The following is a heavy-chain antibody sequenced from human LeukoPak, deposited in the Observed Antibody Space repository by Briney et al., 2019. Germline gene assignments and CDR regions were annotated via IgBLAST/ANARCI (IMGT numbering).Heavy chain of an antibody. V-gene: IGHV1-69*01. CDR2: IIPIFGTA. J-gene: IGHJ5*02. CDR3: ASIIAAGNWFDP. CDR1: GGTFSSYA. D-gene: IGHD6-6*01. Sequence: SVKVSCKASGGTFSSYAISWVRQAPGQGLEWMGGIIPIFGTANYAQKFQGRVTIAADESTSTAYMELSSLRSEDTAVYYCASIIAAGNWFDPWGQGTLVTVSS.